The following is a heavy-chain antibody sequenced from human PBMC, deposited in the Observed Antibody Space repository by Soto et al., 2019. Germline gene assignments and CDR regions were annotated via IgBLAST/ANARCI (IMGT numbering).Heavy chain of an antibody. CDR2: IYPGDSDT. V-gene: IGHV5-51*01. J-gene: IGHJ6*02. D-gene: IGHD3-3*01. Sequence: GESLKISCNGSGYSFTSYWIGWVRQMPGKGLEWMGIIYPGDSDTRYSPSFQGQVTISADKSISTAYLQWSSLKASDTAMYYCARQAYDFWSGLSFYYYYYGMDVWGQGTTVTVSS. CDR3: ARQAYDFWSGLSFYYYYYGMDV. CDR1: GYSFTSYW.